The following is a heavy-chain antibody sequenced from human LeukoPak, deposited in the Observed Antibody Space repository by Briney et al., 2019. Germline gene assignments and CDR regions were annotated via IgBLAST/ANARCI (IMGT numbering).Heavy chain of an antibody. Sequence: GGSLRLSCAASGFTFSSYVMHWVRQAPGKGLEWVAIISYDGSNEYYADSVKGRFTISRDNSKNTLYLQMNSLRAEDTAVYCCARGKVVVVVAATQPWYFDLWGRGTLVTVSS. CDR1: GFTFSSYV. J-gene: IGHJ2*01. V-gene: IGHV3-30*04. D-gene: IGHD2-15*01. CDR2: ISYDGSNE. CDR3: ARGKVVVVVAATQPWYFDL.